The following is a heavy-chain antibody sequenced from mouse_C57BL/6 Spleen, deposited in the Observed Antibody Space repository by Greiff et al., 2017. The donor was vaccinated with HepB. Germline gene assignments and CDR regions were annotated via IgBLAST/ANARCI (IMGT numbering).Heavy chain of an antibody. Sequence: EVQLQQSGPELVKPGDSVKISCKASGYSFTGYFMNWVMQSHGKSLEWIGRINPYNGDTFYNQKFKGKATLTVDKSSSTAYMELRSLTSEDSAVYYCARSGLDYYAMDYWGQGTSVTVSS. J-gene: IGHJ4*01. CDR3: ARSGLDYYAMDY. CDR2: INPYNGDT. D-gene: IGHD3-1*01. V-gene: IGHV1-20*01. CDR1: GYSFTGYF.